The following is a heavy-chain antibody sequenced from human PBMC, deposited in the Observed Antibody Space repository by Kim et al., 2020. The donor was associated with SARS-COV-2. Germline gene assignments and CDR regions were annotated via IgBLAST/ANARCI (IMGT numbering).Heavy chain of an antibody. CDR3: ARDSGTWALDI. Sequence: ASVKVSCKASGYTFTNYHMHWVRQAPGQGLEWMAIINPISGHTRYAQKCQGRVTMTWDTSTSTFYMELSSLRSEDTALYSCARDSGTWALDIWGQGTMVTVSS. CDR2: INPISGHT. CDR1: GYTFTNYH. D-gene: IGHD5-12*01. V-gene: IGHV1-46*01. J-gene: IGHJ3*02.